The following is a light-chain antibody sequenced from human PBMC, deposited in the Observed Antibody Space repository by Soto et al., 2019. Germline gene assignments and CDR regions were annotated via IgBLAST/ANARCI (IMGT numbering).Light chain of an antibody. CDR1: RSLLTRDGYNY. J-gene: IGKJ2*01. CDR3: MQALQTPPT. Sequence: DIVLPQSPLPLPVTPGEPASISCRSGRSLLTRDGYNYLDWYLQKPGQSPQLLTDLASNRASGVPDRFSGSRSGTDFTLKISRVEAEDVGVYYCMQALQTPPTFGQGTKLEIK. CDR2: LAS. V-gene: IGKV2-28*01.